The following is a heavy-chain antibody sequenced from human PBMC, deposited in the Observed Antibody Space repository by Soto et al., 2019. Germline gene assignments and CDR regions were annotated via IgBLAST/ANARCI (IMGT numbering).Heavy chain of an antibody. D-gene: IGHD3-3*01. CDR1: GYTFTSYG. Sequence: VQLVQSGAEVKKPGASVKVSCKASGYTFTSYGISWVRQAPGQGLEWMGWISAYNGNTYYAQKLQGRITMTTDTSTSTVYMELRSLRSDDTAVYYCATNWASYYDFWSDYYLFDISNYYGFDVWGQGTTVTVSS. V-gene: IGHV1-18*04. CDR2: ISAYNGNT. CDR3: ATNWASYYDFWSDYYLFDISNYYGFDV. J-gene: IGHJ6*02.